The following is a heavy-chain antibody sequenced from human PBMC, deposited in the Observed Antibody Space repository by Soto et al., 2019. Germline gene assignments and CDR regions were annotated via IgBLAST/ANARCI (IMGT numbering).Heavy chain of an antibody. CDR3: ATKSVQLARRPYYYAYGIDL. Sequence: QVQLVQSGAEVKKPGSSVKVSCKASGGTFSSYAISWVRQAPGQGLEWMVGIIPIFGTANYAQKFQGRVTITADKYTSTAYMELSSRRSEDTAVYYCATKSVQLARRPYYYAYGIDLWGQETTVIDSS. V-gene: IGHV1-69*06. D-gene: IGHD1-1*01. J-gene: IGHJ6*02. CDR1: GGTFSSYA. CDR2: IIPIFGTA.